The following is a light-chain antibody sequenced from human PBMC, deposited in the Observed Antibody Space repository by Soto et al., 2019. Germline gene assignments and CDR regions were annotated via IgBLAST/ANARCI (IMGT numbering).Light chain of an antibody. CDR1: HGISSY. CDR3: QHYNSYSEA. J-gene: IGKJ1*01. V-gene: IGKV1-9*01. CDR2: TAS. Sequence: FQLTQSPSFLSASIGDRVTITCRASHGISSYLAWYQQKPGKAPKLLIYTASTLQSGVPSRFSGSGSGTEFTLTISSLQPEDFATYYCQHYNSYSEAFGQGTKVAIK.